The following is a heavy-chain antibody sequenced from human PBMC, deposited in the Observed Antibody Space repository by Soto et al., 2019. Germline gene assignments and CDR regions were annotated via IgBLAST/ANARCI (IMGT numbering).Heavy chain of an antibody. J-gene: IGHJ4*02. D-gene: IGHD6-19*01. CDR2: INHSGST. CDR3: ATGAVAGTGYYFDY. Sequence: PSETLSLTCAVYGGSFSGYYWSWIRQPPGKGLEWIGEINHSGSTNYNPSLKSRVTISVDTSKNQFSLKLSSVTAADTAVYYCATGAVAGTGYYFDYWGQGTLVTVSS. V-gene: IGHV4-34*01. CDR1: GGSFSGYY.